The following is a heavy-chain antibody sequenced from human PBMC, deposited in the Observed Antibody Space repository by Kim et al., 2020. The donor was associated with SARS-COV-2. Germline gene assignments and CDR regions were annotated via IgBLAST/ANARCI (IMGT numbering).Heavy chain of an antibody. CDR2: IIPIFGTA. CDR3: ATKGDIVATFEGGGFDY. J-gene: IGHJ4*02. CDR1: GGTFSSYA. V-gene: IGHV1-69*13. D-gene: IGHD5-12*01. Sequence: SVKVSCKASGGTFSSYAISWVRQAPGQGLEWMGGIIPIFGTANYAQKFQGRVTITADESTSTAYMELSSLRSEDTAVYYCATKGDIVATFEGGGFDYWGQGTLVPVSS.